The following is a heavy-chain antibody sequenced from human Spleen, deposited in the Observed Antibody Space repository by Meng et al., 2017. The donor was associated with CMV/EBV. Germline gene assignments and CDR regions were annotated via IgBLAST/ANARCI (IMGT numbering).Heavy chain of an antibody. CDR2: ISSSRTI. V-gene: IGHV3-69-1*02. CDR3: AKVPNTGSYSPYFDY. CDR1: GITFSDYY. J-gene: IGHJ4*02. D-gene: IGHD1-26*01. Sequence: GGSLRLSCAASGITFSDYYMNWVRQAPGKRLDWVSCISSSRTIYYTDSVKGRFTISRNNAKNSLYLQMNSLRAEDTALYYCAKVPNTGSYSPYFDYWGQGTLVTVSS.